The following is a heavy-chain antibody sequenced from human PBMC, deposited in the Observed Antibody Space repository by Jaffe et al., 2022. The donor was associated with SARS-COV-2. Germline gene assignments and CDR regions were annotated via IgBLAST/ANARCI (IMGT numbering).Heavy chain of an antibody. J-gene: IGHJ4*02. Sequence: EVQLVQSGAEVKKPGESLKISCKGSGYSFTNSWIGWVRQMPGKGLEWMGIIYPGDSDTRYSPSFQGQVTISVDKSLSTAYLQWSSLKASDTAMYYCTRHSIAVAIGVSYYFDYWGQGTLVTVSS. V-gene: IGHV5-51*01. CDR2: IYPGDSDT. CDR1: GYSFTNSW. D-gene: IGHD6-19*01. CDR3: TRHSIAVAIGVSYYFDY.